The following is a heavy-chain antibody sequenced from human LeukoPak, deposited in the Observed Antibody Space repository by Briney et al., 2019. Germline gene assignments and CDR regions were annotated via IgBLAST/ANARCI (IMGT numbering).Heavy chain of an antibody. CDR1: GFTFSSYA. CDR3: AKVGHHLGYCSGGSCYWVFDY. D-gene: IGHD2-15*01. J-gene: IGHJ4*02. CDR2: ISGSGGST. Sequence: PGGSLRLSCAASGFTFSSYAMSWVRQAPGKGLEWVSAISGSGGSTYYADSVKGRFTISRDNSKNTLYLQMNSLRAEGTAVYYCAKVGHHLGYCSGGSCYWVFDYWGQGTLVTVSS. V-gene: IGHV3-23*01.